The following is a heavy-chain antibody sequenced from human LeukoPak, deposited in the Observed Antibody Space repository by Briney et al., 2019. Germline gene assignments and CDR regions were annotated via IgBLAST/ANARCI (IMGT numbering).Heavy chain of an antibody. V-gene: IGHV4-39*01. CDR1: GGSISSSSYY. Sequence: SXTLSLTCTVSGGSISSSSYYWGWIRQPPGKGLEWIGSIYYSGSTYYNPSLKSRVTISVNTSKNQFSLKLSSVTAADTAVYYCATQGGDYYYYMDVWGKGTTVTVSS. CDR2: IYYSGST. CDR3: ATQGGDYYYYMDV. D-gene: IGHD3-16*01. J-gene: IGHJ6*03.